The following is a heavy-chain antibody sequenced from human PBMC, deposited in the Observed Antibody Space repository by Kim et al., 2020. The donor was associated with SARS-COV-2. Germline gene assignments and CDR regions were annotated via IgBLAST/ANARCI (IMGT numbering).Heavy chain of an antibody. D-gene: IGHD3-10*01. J-gene: IGHJ6*02. CDR1: GGSFSGYY. V-gene: IGHV4-34*01. CDR3: ARARPPWFGPGGMDV. CDR2: INHSGST. Sequence: SETLSLTCAVYGGSFSGYYWSWIRQPPGKGLEWIGEINHSGSTNYNPSLKSRVTISVDTSKNQFSLKLSSVTAADTAVYYCARARPPWFGPGGMDVWGQGTTVTVSS.